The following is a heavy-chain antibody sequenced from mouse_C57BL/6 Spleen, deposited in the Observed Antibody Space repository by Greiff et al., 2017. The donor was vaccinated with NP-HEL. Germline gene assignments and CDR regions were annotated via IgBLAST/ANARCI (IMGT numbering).Heavy chain of an antibody. J-gene: IGHJ2*01. CDR3: ARLGDGSFDY. CDR2: ISSGSSTI. V-gene: IGHV5-17*01. CDR1: GFTFSDYG. D-gene: IGHD2-3*01. Sequence: EVMLVESGGGLVKPGGSLKLSCAASGFTFSDYGMHWVRQAPEKGLEWVAYISSGSSTIYYADTVKGRFNISRDNAKNTLFLQMTSLRSEDTAMYYCARLGDGSFDYWGQGTTLTVSA.